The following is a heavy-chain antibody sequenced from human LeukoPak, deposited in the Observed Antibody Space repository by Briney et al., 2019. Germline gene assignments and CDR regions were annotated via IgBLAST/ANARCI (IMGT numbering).Heavy chain of an antibody. CDR3: AKGSRASRPYYFDY. V-gene: IGHV3-23*01. CDR1: GFTYSTYA. Sequence: PGGSLRLSCAASGFTYSTYAMSWVRQAPGKGLEWISAITDSGGDTYYADSVKGRFTISRDNSKNALYLQMNSLRAEDTAVYYCAKGSRASRPYYFDYWGQGTPVTVSS. CDR2: ITDSGGDT. D-gene: IGHD6-6*01. J-gene: IGHJ4*02.